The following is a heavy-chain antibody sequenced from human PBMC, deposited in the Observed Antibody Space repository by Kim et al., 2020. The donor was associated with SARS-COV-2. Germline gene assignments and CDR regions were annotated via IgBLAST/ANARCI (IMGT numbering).Heavy chain of an antibody. CDR1: GGSISSYY. CDR2: IYYSGTT. CDR3: ARQFCSGGNCYPSFAY. J-gene: IGHJ4*01. Sequence: SETLSLTCSVSGGSISSYYWSWIRQPPGMRLEWIGFIYYSGTTNYNPSLKSRVTISVDTSKNQFSLKLSSVTAADTAVYYCARQFCSGGNCYPSFAYWG. D-gene: IGHD2-15*01. V-gene: IGHV4-59*08.